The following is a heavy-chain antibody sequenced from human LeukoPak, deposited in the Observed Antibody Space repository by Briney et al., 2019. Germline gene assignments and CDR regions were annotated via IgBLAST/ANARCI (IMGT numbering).Heavy chain of an antibody. D-gene: IGHD6-13*01. Sequence: KPSETLSLTCTVSGGSISSYYWSWIRQPPGKGLEWIGYIYYSGSTNYNPSLKSRVTISVDTSKNQFSLKLSSVTAADTAVYYCAREKAVIAAADNGFFDYWGQGTLVTVSS. CDR3: AREKAVIAAADNGFFDY. CDR2: IYYSGST. V-gene: IGHV4-59*01. CDR1: GGSISSYY. J-gene: IGHJ4*02.